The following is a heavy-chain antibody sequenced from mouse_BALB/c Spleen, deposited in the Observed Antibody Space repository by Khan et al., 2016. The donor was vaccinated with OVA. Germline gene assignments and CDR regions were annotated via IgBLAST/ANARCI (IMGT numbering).Heavy chain of an antibody. CDR2: TNHTNGRT. CDR1: GYTFTSYW. Sequence: QVQLQQSGAELVKAGASVKMSCRASGYTFTSYWMHWVKQRLGQGLEWFAETNHTNGRTYYNEKFKSKATMTVDKSSSTAYMLLSSPTFEYSAVYYCARIKKIVATYFDYWGQGTTLTVSS. J-gene: IGHJ2*01. CDR3: ARIKKIVATYFDY. D-gene: IGHD1-1*01. V-gene: IGHV1S81*02.